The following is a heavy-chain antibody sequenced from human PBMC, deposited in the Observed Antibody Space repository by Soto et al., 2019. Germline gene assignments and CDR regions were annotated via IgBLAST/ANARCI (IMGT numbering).Heavy chain of an antibody. CDR3: PSKARWEQNRWFDP. CDR1: GGTLSSYA. D-gene: IGHD1-26*01. V-gene: IGHV1-69*13. J-gene: IGHJ5*02. Sequence: SVKVSCKASGGTLSSYAIGWVRQAPGQGLEWMGGIIPIFGTANYAQKFQGRVTIAAAESTSTAYMELSSLRSEDTAVYYCPSKARWEQNRWFDPWGQGTLVTVSS. CDR2: IIPIFGTA.